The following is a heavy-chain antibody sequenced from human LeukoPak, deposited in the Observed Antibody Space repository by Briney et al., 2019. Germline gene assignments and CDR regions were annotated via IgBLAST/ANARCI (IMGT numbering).Heavy chain of an antibody. CDR2: IKYDGSEK. V-gene: IGHV3-7*01. J-gene: IGHJ4*02. Sequence: GGSLRRSCAASGFTFSNYWMTWFRQTPGKDLEGVGNIKYDGSEKYYVDSVKGRFTISRDNSKNTLYLQMNSLTNEDTAVYYCAKSPWNGKFRAYFDYWGQGTLVTVSS. CDR3: AKSPWNGKFRAYFDY. D-gene: IGHD1-1*01. CDR1: GFTFSNYW.